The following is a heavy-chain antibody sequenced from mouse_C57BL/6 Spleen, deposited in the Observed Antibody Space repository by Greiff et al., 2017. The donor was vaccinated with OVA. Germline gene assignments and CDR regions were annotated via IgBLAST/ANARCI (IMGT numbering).Heavy chain of an antibody. CDR2: IHPNSGST. CDR1: GYTFTSYW. V-gene: IGHV1-64*01. Sequence: QVQLQQPGAELVKPGASVKLSCKASGYTFTSYWMHWVKQRPGQGLEWIGMIHPNSGSTNYNEKFKSKATLTVDKSSSTAYMQRRSLTSEDSAVYYCAQVSSYGDWGQGTTLSVSS. CDR3: AQVSSYGD. J-gene: IGHJ2*01. D-gene: IGHD1-1*01.